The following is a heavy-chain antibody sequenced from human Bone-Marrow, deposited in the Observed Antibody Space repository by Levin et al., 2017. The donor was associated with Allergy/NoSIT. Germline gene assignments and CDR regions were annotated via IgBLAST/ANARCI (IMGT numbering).Heavy chain of an antibody. D-gene: IGHD3-22*01. J-gene: IGHJ4*02. V-gene: IGHV4-30-4*01. CDR2: ISDTGST. Sequence: SETLSLTCTVSGGSLSSGDYYWSWLRQTPGKGLECIGYISDTGSTYYNPSLKSRLTISVDTSRNQFSLKLSSVTAAATAIYYCARELKENNFDTSGYYIDHWGQGVLVTVSS. CDR3: ARELKENNFDTSGYYIDH. CDR1: GGSLSSGDYY.